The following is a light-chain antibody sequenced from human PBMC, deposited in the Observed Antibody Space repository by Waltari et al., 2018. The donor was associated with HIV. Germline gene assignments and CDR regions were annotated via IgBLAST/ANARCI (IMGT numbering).Light chain of an antibody. CDR2: GAS. CDR3: QQSLSVPYVS. J-gene: IGKJ4*01. CDR1: QNIRNY. V-gene: IGKV1-39*01. Sequence: DIQMPQSPSSLSASVGDRVTIYCRASQNIRNYVNWFQQRPGKAPTLLIHGASSLQSGVPSRFSGSGSGTDFTLIISGLQSEDIATYYCQQSLSVPYVSFGGGTKVEIK.